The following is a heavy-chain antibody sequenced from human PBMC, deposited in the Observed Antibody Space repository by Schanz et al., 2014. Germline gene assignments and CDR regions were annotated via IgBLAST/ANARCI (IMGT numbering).Heavy chain of an antibody. Sequence: QVQLVQSGAEVKKPGASVRVSCKVSGYAFTTYGISWVRQAPGQGLEWMGRIIPILGIANYAQKFQGRVTITADKSTFTAYMDVSSLRSEDTAVYYCTRLRRADPNGFDVWGQGTTVTVSS. J-gene: IGHJ6*02. CDR3: TRLRRADPNGFDV. D-gene: IGHD6-19*01. V-gene: IGHV1-69*04. CDR1: GYAFTTYG. CDR2: IIPILGIA.